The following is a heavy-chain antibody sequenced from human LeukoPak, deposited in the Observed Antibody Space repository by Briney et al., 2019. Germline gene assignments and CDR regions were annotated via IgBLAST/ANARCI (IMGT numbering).Heavy chain of an antibody. V-gene: IGHV4-4*07. J-gene: IGHJ4*02. Sequence: SETLSLTCTVSGGSISSYYWSWIRQPAGKGLEWIGRIYTSGSTNYNPSLKSRVTMSVDTSKNQFSLKLSSVTAADTAVYYCAREYYDILTGYSPPYYFDYWGQGTLVTVSS. D-gene: IGHD3-9*01. CDR1: GGSISSYY. CDR3: AREYYDILTGYSPPYYFDY. CDR2: IYTSGST.